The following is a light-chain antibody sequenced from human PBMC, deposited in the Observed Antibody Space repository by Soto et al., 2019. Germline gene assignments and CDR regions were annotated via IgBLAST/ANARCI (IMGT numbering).Light chain of an antibody. Sequence: EIVLTQSPGTLSLSPGERTTLSFRASQSVSNIYLAWYQQKPGQAPRLLIYGASNRATGIPDRFSGSGSGTDFTLTISRLEPEDFAVYYCQQYGSSGTFGQGTRLEI. J-gene: IGKJ5*01. CDR2: GAS. V-gene: IGKV3-20*01. CDR1: QSVSNIY. CDR3: QQYGSSGT.